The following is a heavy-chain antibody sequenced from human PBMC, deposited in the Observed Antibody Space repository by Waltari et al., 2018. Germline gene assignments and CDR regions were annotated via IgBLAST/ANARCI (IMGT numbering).Heavy chain of an antibody. V-gene: IGHV4-39*01. Sequence: QLPLQESGPGLVKPSETLSLTCTVSGGSISSSSYYWGWIRQPPGKGLEWIGSIYYSGSTYYNPSLKSRVTISVDTSKNQFSLKLSSVTAADTAVYYCARRDYCSGGSCYSYAEYFQHWGQGTLVTVSS. CDR1: GGSISSSSYY. J-gene: IGHJ1*01. CDR3: ARRDYCSGGSCYSYAEYFQH. D-gene: IGHD2-15*01. CDR2: IYYSGST.